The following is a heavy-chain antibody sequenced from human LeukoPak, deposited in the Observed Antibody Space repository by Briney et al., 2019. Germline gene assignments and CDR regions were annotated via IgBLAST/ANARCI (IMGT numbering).Heavy chain of an antibody. CDR2: IYYSGST. Sequence: SETLSLTCTVSGGSISSSSYYWGWIRQPPGKGLEWIGSIYYSGSTYYNPSLKSRVTISVDTSKNQFSLKLSSVTAADTAVYYCARVRGGISSGYYSDYWGQGTLVTVSS. V-gene: IGHV4-39*07. D-gene: IGHD3-22*01. CDR3: ARVRGGISSGYYSDY. CDR1: GGSISSSSYY. J-gene: IGHJ4*02.